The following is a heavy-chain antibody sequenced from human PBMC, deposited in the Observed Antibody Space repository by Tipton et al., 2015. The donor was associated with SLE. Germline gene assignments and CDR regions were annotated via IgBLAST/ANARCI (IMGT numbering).Heavy chain of an antibody. CDR2: LWFDVSSE. CDR3: ARDGPSGSYGY. CDR1: GFSFSSYN. J-gene: IGHJ4*02. V-gene: IGHV3-33*01. D-gene: IGHD1-26*01. Sequence: SLKLSCVASGFSFSSYNMHWVRQAPGKGLEWVATLWFDVSSEYYPDSVKGRFTTSRDNSWNTLYLQMNSLRAEDTAVYYCARDGPSGSYGYWGQGTLVTVSS.